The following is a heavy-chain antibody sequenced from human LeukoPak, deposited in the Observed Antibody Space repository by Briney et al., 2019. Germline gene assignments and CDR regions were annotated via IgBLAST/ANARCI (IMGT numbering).Heavy chain of an antibody. CDR2: INHSGTT. CDR3: ARGRGHLYLLPFEQ. V-gene: IGHV4-34*01. CDR1: GGTFTDSY. D-gene: IGHD3-16*01. J-gene: IGHJ4*02. Sequence: SETLSLTCAVYGGTFTDSYWTWIRQSPGKGREWIGEINHSGTTNYNPSLKSRVTISLDTSKIQFSLSLTSVTAADTALYFCARGRGHLYLLPFEQWGQGTLVTVSS.